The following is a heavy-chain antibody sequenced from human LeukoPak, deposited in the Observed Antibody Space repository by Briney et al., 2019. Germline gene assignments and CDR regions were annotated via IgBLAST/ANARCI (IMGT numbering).Heavy chain of an antibody. D-gene: IGHD6-19*01. CDR1: GYTFTSYG. J-gene: IGHJ6*02. Sequence: ASVKVSCKASGYTFTSYGISWVRQAPGQGLEWMGWISAYNGNTSYAQKLQGRVTMTTDTSTSTAYMELRSLRSDDTAVYYCARVTGPDSSGWFSHYYYYYGMDVWGQGTTVTVSS. CDR3: ARVTGPDSSGWFSHYYYYYGMDV. CDR2: ISAYNGNT. V-gene: IGHV1-18*01.